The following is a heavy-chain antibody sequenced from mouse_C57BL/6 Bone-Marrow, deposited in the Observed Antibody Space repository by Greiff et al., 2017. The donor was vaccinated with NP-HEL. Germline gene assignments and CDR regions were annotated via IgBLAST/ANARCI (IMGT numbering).Heavy chain of an antibody. CDR3: ARLTPGWYFDV. D-gene: IGHD2-12*01. J-gene: IGHJ1*03. V-gene: IGHV1-82*01. CDR1: GYAFSSSW. CDR2: IYPGDGDT. Sequence: QVQLQQSGPELVKPGASVKISCKASGYAFSSSWMNWVKQRPGKGLEWIGRIYPGDGDTNYNGKFKGKATLTADKSSSTAYMQLSSLTSEDSAVYSCARLTPGWYFDVWGTGTTVTVSS.